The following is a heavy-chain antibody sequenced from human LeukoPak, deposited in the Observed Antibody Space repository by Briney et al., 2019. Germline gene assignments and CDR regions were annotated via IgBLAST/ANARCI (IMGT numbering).Heavy chain of an antibody. V-gene: IGHV1-8*01. CDR3: GRGPWVVIQPNYYYYYMDV. Sequence: ASVXXXXKXSXYTFTSYDXNWVRQATGQGLEWMGWMNPNSGNTGYAQKFQGRGTITRNKAISKAYMELRRLRDEDTDVYYCGRGPWVVIQPNYYYYYMDVWGKGTTVTVSS. CDR1: XYTFTSYD. CDR2: MNPNSGNT. J-gene: IGHJ6*03. D-gene: IGHD3-22*01.